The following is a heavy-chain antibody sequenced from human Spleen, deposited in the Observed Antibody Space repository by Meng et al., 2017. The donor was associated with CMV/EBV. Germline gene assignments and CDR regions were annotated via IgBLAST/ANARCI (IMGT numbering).Heavy chain of an antibody. J-gene: IGHJ4*02. Sequence: GESLKISCAASGFTFSSYAMHWVRQAPGKGLGWVAVISYDGSNKYYADSVKGRFTISRDNSKNTLYLQMNSLRAEDTAVYYCARKYDFWSGWYFDYWGQGTLVTVSS. D-gene: IGHD3-3*01. V-gene: IGHV3-30-3*01. CDR2: ISYDGSNK. CDR1: GFTFSSYA. CDR3: ARKYDFWSGWYFDY.